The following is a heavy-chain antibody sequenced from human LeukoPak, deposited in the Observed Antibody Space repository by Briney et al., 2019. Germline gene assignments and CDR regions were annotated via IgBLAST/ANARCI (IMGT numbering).Heavy chain of an antibody. J-gene: IGHJ4*02. Sequence: GGSLTLSCAASGFTVSSNYMSWVRQAPGKGLAWVSSISSTSSTIYYADSVKGRFTISRDNAKNSLYLQMNSLRDEDTAAYYCARAVAADFWGQGTQVTVSS. V-gene: IGHV3-48*02. CDR2: ISSTSSTI. CDR1: GFTVSSNY. CDR3: ARAVAADF. D-gene: IGHD6-19*01.